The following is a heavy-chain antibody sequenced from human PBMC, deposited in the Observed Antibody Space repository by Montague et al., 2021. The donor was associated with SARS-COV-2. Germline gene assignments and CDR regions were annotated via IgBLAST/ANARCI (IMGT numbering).Heavy chain of an antibody. V-gene: IGHV2-5*02. J-gene: IGHJ5*02. Sequence: PALVKPTQTLTLTCTFSGFSLSTRGVGVGWIRQPPGKALEWLALIYWDDGERYSPFLESRLTISKDNSKNQVVLTMTKMAPVDTATYYCAHTKAPAGDRWFDPWGQGTPVTVSS. CDR1: GFSLSTRGVG. CDR2: IYWDDGE. D-gene: IGHD6-13*01. CDR3: AHTKAPAGDRWFDP.